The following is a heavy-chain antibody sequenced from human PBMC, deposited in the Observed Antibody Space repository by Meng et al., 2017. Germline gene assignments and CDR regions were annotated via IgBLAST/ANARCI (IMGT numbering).Heavy chain of an antibody. CDR1: GFTFSSDA. J-gene: IGHJ4*02. V-gene: IGHV3-30*04. Sequence: QLGGSGGGAVEAGRCLRLACAASGFTFSSDAMHWVRQASGKGLEWVAVISYDGSNKNYADSVKGRFTISRDNSKNTLYLEMNSLRAEDTAVYYCAREAGYWGQGTLVTVSS. CDR3: AREAGY. CDR2: ISYDGSNK.